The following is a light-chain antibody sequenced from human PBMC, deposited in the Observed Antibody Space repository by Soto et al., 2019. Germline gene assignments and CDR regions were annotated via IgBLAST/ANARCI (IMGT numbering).Light chain of an antibody. V-gene: IGLV2-11*01. CDR3: CSYAGSYSYV. CDR1: SSDVGGYNY. Sequence: QSVLTQPRSVSGSPGQSVAISCTGTSSDVGGYNYVSWYQQHPGKAHKLMIYDVTKRPSGVPDRFSASKSRNTASLTISGLQADDEADYYCCSYAGSYSYVFGTGTKVTVL. CDR2: DVT. J-gene: IGLJ1*01.